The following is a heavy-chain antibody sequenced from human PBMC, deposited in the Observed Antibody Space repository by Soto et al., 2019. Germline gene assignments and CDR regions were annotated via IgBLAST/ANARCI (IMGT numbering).Heavy chain of an antibody. Sequence: QVQLVQSGAEVKEPGSSVNVSCKASGGTFSSYTISWVRQAPGQGLEWMGRIIPIFGVADYAQKFQGRLTITADKSTSTAYMELSSLKSEDTAVFYCARVGGAYSYWGQGTLVTVS. CDR1: GGTFSSYT. CDR3: ARVGGAYSY. D-gene: IGHD5-18*01. V-gene: IGHV1-69*02. J-gene: IGHJ1*01. CDR2: IIPIFGVA.